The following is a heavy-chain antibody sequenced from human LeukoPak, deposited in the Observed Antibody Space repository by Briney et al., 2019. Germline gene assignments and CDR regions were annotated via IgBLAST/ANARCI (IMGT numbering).Heavy chain of an antibody. J-gene: IGHJ5*02. CDR2: ISAYNGNT. Sequence: ASVKVSCKASGYTFTSYYMHWVRQAPGQGLEWMGWISAYNGNTNYVQKLQGRVTMTTDTSTSTAYMELRSLRSDDTAVYYCARNFPSGWFDPWGQGTLVTVSS. V-gene: IGHV1-18*04. CDR1: GYTFTSYY. D-gene: IGHD6-19*01. CDR3: ARNFPSGWFDP.